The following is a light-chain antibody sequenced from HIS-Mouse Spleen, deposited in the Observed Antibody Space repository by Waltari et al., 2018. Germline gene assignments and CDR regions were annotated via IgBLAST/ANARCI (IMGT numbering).Light chain of an antibody. CDR1: TSDVGGYNY. Sequence: QSALTQPASVSGSPGPSITISCTGTTSDVGGYNYFPWYHHHPGKAPKLMIYDVSNRPSGVSNRFSGSKSGNTASLTISGLQAEDEADYYCSSYTSSSTEVFGGGTKLTVL. V-gene: IGLV2-14*03. CDR3: SSYTSSSTEV. J-gene: IGLJ2*01. CDR2: DVS.